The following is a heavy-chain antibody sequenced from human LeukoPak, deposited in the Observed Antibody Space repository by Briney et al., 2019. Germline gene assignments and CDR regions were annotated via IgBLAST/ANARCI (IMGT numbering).Heavy chain of an antibody. CDR1: GFSISSYA. V-gene: IGHV3-23*01. D-gene: IGHD6-13*01. CDR2: ISGSGGST. J-gene: IGHJ4*02. Sequence: GGSLRLSCAASGFSISSYAMSWVRQAPGEGLEWVSTISGSGGSTYYADSVKGRFTISRDISRNTLYLQVNSLRAEDTAVYYCARDRGGPIEAAGTNFDSWGQGTLVTVSS. CDR3: ARDRGGPIEAAGTNFDS.